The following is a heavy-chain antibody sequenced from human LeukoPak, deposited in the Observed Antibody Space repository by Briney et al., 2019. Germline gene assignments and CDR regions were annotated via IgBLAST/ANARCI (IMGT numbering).Heavy chain of an antibody. J-gene: IGHJ4*02. CDR1: GFTFSGSL. V-gene: IGHV3-74*01. CDR2: VNYDGTIT. D-gene: IGHD6-13*01. CDR3: AREGAAAGLGY. Sequence: GGSLRLSCAASGFTFSGSLMHWVRQGPGKGLVWVSRVNYDGTITGYADSVKGRFTISRDNAKNTVYLQMNSLRDEDTAVYYCAREGAAAGLGYWGQGTLVTVSS.